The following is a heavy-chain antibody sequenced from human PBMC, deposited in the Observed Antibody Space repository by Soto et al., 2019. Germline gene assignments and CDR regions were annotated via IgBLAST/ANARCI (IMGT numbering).Heavy chain of an antibody. J-gene: IGHJ1*01. V-gene: IGHV5-51*01. D-gene: IGHD6-19*01. CDR3: AIRQQWLAGLG. Sequence: PGESLKISCKGSGYSFTSYWIGWVRQMPGKGLEWMWIIYPGDSDTRYSPPFQGQVTISADKSISTAYLQWISLKPSDTATYYCAIRQQWLAGLGWGQGTLVTVSS. CDR2: IYPGDSDT. CDR1: GYSFTSYW.